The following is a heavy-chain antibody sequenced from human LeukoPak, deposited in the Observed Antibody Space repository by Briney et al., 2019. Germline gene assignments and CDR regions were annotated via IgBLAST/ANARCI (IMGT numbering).Heavy chain of an antibody. CDR1: GFTFSSYW. Sequence: PGGSLRLSCAASGFTFSSYWMSWVRQAPGKGLEWVANIKQDGSEKYYVDSVKGRFTISRDNAKNSLYLQMNSLRAEDTAVYYCAREGRAVDTAMVGYYMDVWGKGTTVTVFS. CDR3: AREGRAVDTAMVGYYMDV. J-gene: IGHJ6*03. CDR2: IKQDGSEK. V-gene: IGHV3-7*01. D-gene: IGHD5-18*01.